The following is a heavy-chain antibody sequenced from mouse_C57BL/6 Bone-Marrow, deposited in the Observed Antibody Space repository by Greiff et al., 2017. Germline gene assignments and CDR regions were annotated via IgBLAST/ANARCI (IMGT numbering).Heavy chain of an antibody. D-gene: IGHD3-2*02. V-gene: IGHV1-82*01. J-gene: IGHJ4*01. CDR3: AREQLRLQLDY. Sequence: VQLQQSGPELVKPGASVKISCKASGYAFSSSWMNWVKQRPGKGLEWIGRIYPGDGDTNYNGKLKGKATLTADKSSSTASMQLSSLTSEDSAVYFCAREQLRLQLDYWGQGTSVTVSS. CDR2: IYPGDGDT. CDR1: GYAFSSSW.